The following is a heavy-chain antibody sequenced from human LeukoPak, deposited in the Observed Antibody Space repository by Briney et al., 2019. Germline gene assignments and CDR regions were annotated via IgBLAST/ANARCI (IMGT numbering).Heavy chain of an antibody. CDR3: ARTAGGYEESGYMDV. J-gene: IGHJ6*02. CDR1: GGSFSGYY. CDR2: INHSGST. V-gene: IGHV4-34*01. D-gene: IGHD5-12*01. Sequence: SETLSLTCAVYGGSFSGYYWSWIRQPPGKGLEWIGEINHSGSTNYNPSLKSRVTISVDTSKIQFSLKLSSVTAADTAVYYCARTAGGYEESGYMDVWGQGTTVTVSS.